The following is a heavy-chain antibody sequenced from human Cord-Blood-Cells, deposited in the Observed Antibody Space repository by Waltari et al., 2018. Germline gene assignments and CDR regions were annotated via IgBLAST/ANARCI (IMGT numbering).Heavy chain of an antibody. J-gene: IGHJ5*02. V-gene: IGHV4-39*01. D-gene: IGHD4-17*01. CDR3: AVTVTNWFDP. CDR1: GGAISSSSYS. CDR2: IYYSGST. Sequence: QLQLQESGPGLVKPSETLSLTCTVSGGAISSSSYSWGWIRQPPGKGLEWIGSIYYSGSTYYNPSLKSRVTISVDTSKNQFSLKLSSVTAADTAVYYCAVTVTNWFDPWGQGTLVTVSS.